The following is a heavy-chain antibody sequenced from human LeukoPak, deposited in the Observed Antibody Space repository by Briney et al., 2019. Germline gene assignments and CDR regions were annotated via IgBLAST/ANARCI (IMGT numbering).Heavy chain of an antibody. CDR1: GGSISSSSYY. J-gene: IGHJ6*03. CDR3: ARRGKYSSSWYYYYYMDV. D-gene: IGHD6-13*01. V-gene: IGHV4-39*07. CDR2: INHSGST. Sequence: SETLSLTCTVSGGSISSSSYYWSWIRQPPGKGLEWIGEINHSGSTNYNPSLKSRATISVDTSKNQFSLKLSSVTAADTAVYYCARRGKYSSSWYYYYYMDVWGKGTTVTISS.